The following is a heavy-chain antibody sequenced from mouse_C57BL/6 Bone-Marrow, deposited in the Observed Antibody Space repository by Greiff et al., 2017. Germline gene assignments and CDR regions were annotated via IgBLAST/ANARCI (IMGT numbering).Heavy chain of an antibody. CDR1: GYTFTSYW. Sequence: QVQLQQPGAELVKPGASVKLSCKASGYTFTSYWMQWVKQRPGQGLEWIGEIDPSDSYTNYNQKFKGKATLTVDTSSSTAYMQLSSLTSEDSAVYYCARFYDYGDPHAYWGQGTLVTVSA. V-gene: IGHV1-50*01. D-gene: IGHD2-4*01. CDR2: IDPSDSYT. CDR3: ARFYDYGDPHAY. J-gene: IGHJ3*01.